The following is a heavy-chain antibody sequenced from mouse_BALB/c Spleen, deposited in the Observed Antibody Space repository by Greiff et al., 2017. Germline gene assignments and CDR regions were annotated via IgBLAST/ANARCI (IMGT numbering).Heavy chain of an antibody. J-gene: IGHJ4*01. V-gene: IGHV1S81*02. CDR1: GYTFTSYY. CDR3: TRDGNYDAMDY. Sequence: QVHLQQSGAELVKPGASVKLSCKASGYTFTSYYMYWVKQRPGQGLEWIGEINPSNGGTNFNEKFKSKATLTVDKSSSTAYMQLSSLTSEDSAVYYCTRDGNYDAMDYWGQGTSVTVSS. D-gene: IGHD2-1*01. CDR2: INPSNGGT.